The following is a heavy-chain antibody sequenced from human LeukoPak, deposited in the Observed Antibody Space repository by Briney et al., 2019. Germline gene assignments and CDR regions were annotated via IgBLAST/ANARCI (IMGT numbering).Heavy chain of an antibody. J-gene: IGHJ4*02. V-gene: IGHV3-48*03. CDR1: GFMFRSFE. CDR2: ISSGATTM. D-gene: IGHD6-19*01. CDR3: ALLAVASDFDY. Sequence: PGGSLRLSCAASGFMFRSFEMYWVRQAPGKGLEWVAYISSGATTMYYADSVKGRFTISRDDDKNSLFLHMDRLRAEDTAVYYCALLAVASDFDYWGQGTLVTVSS.